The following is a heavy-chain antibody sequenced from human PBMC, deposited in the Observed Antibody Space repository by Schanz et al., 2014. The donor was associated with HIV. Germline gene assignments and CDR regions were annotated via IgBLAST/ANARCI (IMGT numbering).Heavy chain of an antibody. V-gene: IGHV4-59*01. CDR3: VVGHNHDF. CDR1: GASISGYY. D-gene: IGHD1-1*01. Sequence: QVQLQESGPGLVKPSETLSLTCNVSGASISGYYCTWIRQPPGKGLEWIGYMYYGSGTNYNPTLKNRVPILGDTSKNQVSLKLTSLTAADTAVYYCVVGHNHDFWGQGTLVAVSS. CDR2: MYYGSGT. J-gene: IGHJ4*02.